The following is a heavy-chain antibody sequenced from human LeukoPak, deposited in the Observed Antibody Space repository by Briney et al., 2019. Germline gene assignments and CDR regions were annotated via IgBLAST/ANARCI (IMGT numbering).Heavy chain of an antibody. D-gene: IGHD6-13*01. V-gene: IGHV3-20*04. Sequence: GGSLRLSCAASGFTFDDYGMSWVRQAPGKGLEWVSSINWNGGSTGYADSVKGRFTISRDNAKNSLYLQMNSLRAEDTAVYYCARVRRTSIIWYVEKPRYPDALDIWGQGTMVTVSS. CDR1: GFTFDDYG. CDR3: ARVRRTSIIWYVEKPRYPDALDI. J-gene: IGHJ3*02. CDR2: INWNGGST.